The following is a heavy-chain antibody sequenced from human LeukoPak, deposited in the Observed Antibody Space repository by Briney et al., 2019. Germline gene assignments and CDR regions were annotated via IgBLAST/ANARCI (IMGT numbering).Heavy chain of an antibody. CDR2: ISGSGGST. Sequence: GGSLRLSCAASGFTVSSNYMSWVRQAPGKGLEWVSGISGSGGSTNYADSVKGRFTISRDNSKNTLYLQMNSLRAEDTAIYYCAKIPVSYSSGWSTFDYWGQGTLVTVSS. J-gene: IGHJ4*02. V-gene: IGHV3-23*01. CDR1: GFTVSSNY. D-gene: IGHD6-19*01. CDR3: AKIPVSYSSGWSTFDY.